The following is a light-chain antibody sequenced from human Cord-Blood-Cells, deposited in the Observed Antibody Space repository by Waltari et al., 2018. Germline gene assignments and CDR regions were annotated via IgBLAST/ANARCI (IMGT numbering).Light chain of an antibody. CDR2: GKN. CDR3: NSRDSSGNHYV. Sequence: SSELTQDPAVSVALGQTVRITRQGDSLRSYYASWYQQKPGQAPVPVIYGKNNRPSGIPDRFSGSSSGNTASLTITGAQAEDEADYYCNSRDSSGNHYVFGTGTKVTVL. V-gene: IGLV3-19*01. CDR1: SLRSYY. J-gene: IGLJ1*01.